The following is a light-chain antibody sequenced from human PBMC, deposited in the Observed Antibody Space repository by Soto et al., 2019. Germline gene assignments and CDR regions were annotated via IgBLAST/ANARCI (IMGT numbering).Light chain of an antibody. CDR2: NSN. J-gene: IGLJ3*02. Sequence: QSVLTQPPSASGTPGQRVIISCSGSSSNIGSNTVNWYQQLPGTAPKLLIYNSNRRPSGVPDRFSGSKSDTSASLAISGLQSEDEADYYCAVRDDSLNGPVFGGGTKLTVL. CDR1: SSNIGSNT. V-gene: IGLV1-44*01. CDR3: AVRDDSLNGPV.